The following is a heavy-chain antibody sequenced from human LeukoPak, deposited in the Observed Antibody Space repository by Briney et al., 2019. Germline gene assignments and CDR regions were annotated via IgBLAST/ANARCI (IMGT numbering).Heavy chain of an antibody. CDR2: FDPEDGET. V-gene: IGHV1-24*01. J-gene: IGHJ4*02. Sequence: ASVKVSCKVSGYTLSELSMHWVRQDPEKGLEWMGGFDPEDGETVYAETFQARVTMTEDTSTDTAHMELSNVTSGDTAIYYCATGRGYCFHYWGQGTLVIVSS. CDR3: ATGRGYCFHY. CDR1: GYTLSELS.